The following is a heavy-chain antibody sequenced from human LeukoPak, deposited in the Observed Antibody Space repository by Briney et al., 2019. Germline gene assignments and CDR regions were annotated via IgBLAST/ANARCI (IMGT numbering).Heavy chain of an antibody. V-gene: IGHV4-59*08. CDR1: GGSISSYY. D-gene: IGHD3-10*01. CDR3: ARHFLWFGELMAFDY. CDR2: IYYSGST. Sequence: SETLFLTCTVSGGSISSYYWSWTRQPPGKGLEWIGYIYYSGSTNYNPSLKSRVTISVDTSKNQFSLKLSSVTAADTAVYYCARHFLWFGELMAFDYWGQGTLVTVSS. J-gene: IGHJ4*02.